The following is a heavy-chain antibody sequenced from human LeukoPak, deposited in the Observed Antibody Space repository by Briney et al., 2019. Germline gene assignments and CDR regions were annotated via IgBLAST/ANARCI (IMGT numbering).Heavy chain of an antibody. D-gene: IGHD1-14*01. CDR1: GFTFRTYW. Sequence: PGGSLRLSCGASGFTFRTYWMSWVRQTPEKRLEWVANINQDGSKEFYVDSVRGRFIISRDNTKNSLFLQMNSLRADDTAMFYCVRDTRPEGFDIWGQGTMVTVSS. CDR3: VRDTRPEGFDI. V-gene: IGHV3-7*01. CDR2: INQDGSKE. J-gene: IGHJ3*02.